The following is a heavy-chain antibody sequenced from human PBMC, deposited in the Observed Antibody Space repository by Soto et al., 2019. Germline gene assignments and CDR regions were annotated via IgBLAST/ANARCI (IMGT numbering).Heavy chain of an antibody. J-gene: IGHJ4*02. CDR1: GFTFSTCA. V-gene: IGHV3-23*01. D-gene: IGHD4-17*01. Sequence: GGSLRLSCAASGFTFSTCAMSWVRQAPGKGLEWVSSIGGSGGRTYQADSVKGRFTISRDDSKNTLYLQMNSLRAEDTAVYYCAKDPSYYGGNLRGSYFDYWGQGTLATVSS. CDR3: AKDPSYYGGNLRGSYFDY. CDR2: IGGSGGRT.